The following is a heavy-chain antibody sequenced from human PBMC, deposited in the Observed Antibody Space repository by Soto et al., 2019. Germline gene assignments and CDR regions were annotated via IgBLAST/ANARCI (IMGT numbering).Heavy chain of an antibody. D-gene: IGHD2-15*01. V-gene: IGHV3-74*01. J-gene: IGHJ6*02. CDR1: GFTFSTYW. CDR2: IYSDDSTS. Sequence: EMQLVESGGGLVQPGGSLRLSCAASGFTFSTYWMYWVRQAPGKGLVWVSRIYSDDSTSTYADSVKGRFTISRDNAKNTLFLQMNSLRYEDTALYYCARGDREDIAVVIGVRPGEYGVDVWGQGTTVTVSS. CDR3: ARGDREDIAVVIGVRPGEYGVDV.